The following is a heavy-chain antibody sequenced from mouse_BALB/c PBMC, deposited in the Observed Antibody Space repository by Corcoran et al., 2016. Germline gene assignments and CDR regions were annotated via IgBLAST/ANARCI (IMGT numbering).Heavy chain of an antibody. CDR2: IYPGSGST. CDR3: VLRPRWYFDV. CDR1: GYTFTDYV. J-gene: IGHJ1*01. V-gene: IGHV1-81*01. Sequence: QVQLQQSGPELVKPGASVKMSCKASGYTFTDYVISWVKQRTGQGLEWIGEIYPGSGSTYYNEKFKGKATLTADKSSNTAYMQLSSLTSEDSAVYFCVLRPRWYFDVWGAGTTVTVSS. D-gene: IGHD1-2*01.